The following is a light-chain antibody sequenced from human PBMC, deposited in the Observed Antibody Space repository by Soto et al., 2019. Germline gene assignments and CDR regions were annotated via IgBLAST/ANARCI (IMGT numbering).Light chain of an antibody. CDR1: QGISTS. J-gene: IGKJ5*01. V-gene: IGKV1-9*01. CDR3: QQVNSYPIT. Sequence: DIQLTQSPSFLSASVGARVTITCRASQGISTSLAWYQQKPGKAPKLLTYAASTLQTGVPSRFSGSGSGTEFTLTISSLQAEDFATYYCQQVNSYPITFGQGTRLEIK. CDR2: AAS.